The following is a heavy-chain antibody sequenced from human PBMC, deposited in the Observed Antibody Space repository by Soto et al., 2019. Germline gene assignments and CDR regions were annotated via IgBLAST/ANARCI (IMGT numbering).Heavy chain of an antibody. J-gene: IGHJ4*02. D-gene: IGHD3-10*01. CDR3: ARILMNYYRLDY. Sequence: SGPLSLTCTVSGASINSGDYYWSWIRQPPGKGLEWIGHIYYSGSTYYNPSLKSRAGISVDSSKSQVSLKLTSVTAADTAVYCCARILMNYYRLDYWGQGALVTVSS. V-gene: IGHV4-30-4*01. CDR1: GASINSGDYY. CDR2: IYYSGST.